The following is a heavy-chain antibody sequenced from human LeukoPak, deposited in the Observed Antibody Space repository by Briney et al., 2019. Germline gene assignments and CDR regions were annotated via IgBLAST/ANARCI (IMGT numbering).Heavy chain of an antibody. D-gene: IGHD1-26*01. Sequence: SQTLSFTCTVSGGSISGNHWTWIRQPPGTGLKWSGYSYDGGDFNYNPSLKSRDTIWMDMSNNQFSLTMSSVTAADTAMYYCARLLRPGGRKGDAFDIWGQGTLDTVSS. CDR3: ARLLRPGGRKGDAFDI. CDR2: SYDGGDF. V-gene: IGHV4-59*08. CDR1: GGSISGNH. J-gene: IGHJ3*02.